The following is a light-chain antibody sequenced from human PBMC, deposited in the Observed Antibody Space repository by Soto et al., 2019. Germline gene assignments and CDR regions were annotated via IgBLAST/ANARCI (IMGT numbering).Light chain of an antibody. CDR2: DVS. CDR3: QQFNTYPIT. CDR1: QDIRGA. V-gene: IGKV1-13*02. Sequence: AIQLTQSPSSLSASVGDRVTITCRASQDIRGALAWYQQKPGKPPKLLIFDVSSLQSGVPSRFSGSGSGTDFTLTISSLQPEDFATYYCQQFNTYPITFGQGTRLEIK. J-gene: IGKJ5*01.